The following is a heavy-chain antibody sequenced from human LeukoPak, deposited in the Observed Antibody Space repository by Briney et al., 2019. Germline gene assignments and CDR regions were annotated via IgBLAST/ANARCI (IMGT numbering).Heavy chain of an antibody. V-gene: IGHV3-74*01. CDR2: INGDGSTT. D-gene: IGHD4-17*01. Sequence: AGGSLRRSCAASGFTFSTYWMTWVRQAPGKGLVWVSRINGDGSTTSYADSVKGRFTISRDNAKNTLYLQMNSLRAEDTAVYYCAKDTAYGVTVTTHFDYWGQGTLVTVSS. J-gene: IGHJ4*02. CDR1: GFTFSTYW. CDR3: AKDTAYGVTVTTHFDY.